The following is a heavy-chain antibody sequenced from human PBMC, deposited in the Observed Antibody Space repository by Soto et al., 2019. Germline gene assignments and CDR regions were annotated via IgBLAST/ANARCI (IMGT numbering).Heavy chain of an antibody. CDR2: TYYRSRWYS. CDR1: GDSVSSNGAA. J-gene: IGHJ4*02. Sequence: PSQTLSLTCAISGDSVSSNGAAWNWIRQSPSRGLEWLGRTYYRSRWYSDYAPSVKSRITVNPDTSQNQFSLQLNSVTPEDTATYYCPRDPPGFHSAFDFWGQGTLVTVSS. D-gene: IGHD4-4*01. V-gene: IGHV6-1*01. CDR3: PRDPPGFHSAFDF.